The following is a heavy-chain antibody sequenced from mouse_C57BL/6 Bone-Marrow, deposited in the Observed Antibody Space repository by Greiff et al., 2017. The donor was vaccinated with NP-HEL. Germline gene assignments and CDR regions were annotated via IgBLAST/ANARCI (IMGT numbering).Heavy chain of an antibody. CDR1: GFTFSSYA. V-gene: IGHV5-9-1*02. J-gene: IGHJ4*01. Sequence: EVQLVESGEGLVKPGGSLKLSCAASGFTFSSYAMSWVRQTPEKRLEWVAYISSGGDYIYYADTVKGRFTISRDNARNTLYLQMSSLKSEDTAMYYCTRDPLYYYGSSNYAMDYWGQGTSVTVSS. CDR2: ISSGGDYI. CDR3: TRDPLYYYGSSNYAMDY. D-gene: IGHD1-1*01.